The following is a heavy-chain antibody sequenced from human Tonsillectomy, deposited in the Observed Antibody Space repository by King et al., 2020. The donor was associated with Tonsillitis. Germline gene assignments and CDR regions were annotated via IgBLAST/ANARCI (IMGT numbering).Heavy chain of an antibody. CDR1: GYIFTTYY. J-gene: IGHJ4*02. CDR2: IDSSGGST. D-gene: IGHD7-27*01. CDR3: TRPRWGPDYYFDY. V-gene: IGHV1-46*01. Sequence: VQLVESGAEVKKPGASVKVSCTTSGYIFTTYYMHWVRQAPGQGLEWMGIIDSSGGSTTYAQKLQGRFTMTRDTSTSTAYMELSSLRAEDTAVYYCTRPRWGPDYYFDYGGQGTLVTGSS.